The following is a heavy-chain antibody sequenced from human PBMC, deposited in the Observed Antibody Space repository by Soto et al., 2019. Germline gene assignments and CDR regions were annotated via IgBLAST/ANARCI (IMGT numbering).Heavy chain of an antibody. V-gene: IGHV1-18*01. J-gene: IGHJ6*02. CDR3: ASNYLYYYGSGNTNYYGMDV. D-gene: IGHD3-10*01. CDR2: ISAYNGNT. CDR1: GYTFTSYG. Sequence: QVQLVQSGAEVKKPGASVKVSCKASGYTFTSYGISWVRQAPGQGLEWMGWISAYNGNTNYAQKLQGRVTMTTDTSTRTAYMERRSLRSDDTAVYYCASNYLYYYGSGNTNYYGMDVWGQGTTVTVSS.